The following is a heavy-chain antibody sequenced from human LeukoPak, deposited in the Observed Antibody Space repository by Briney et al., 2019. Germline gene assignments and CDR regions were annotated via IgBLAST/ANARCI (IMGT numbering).Heavy chain of an antibody. D-gene: IGHD6-13*01. CDR2: INAGKGNT. CDR3: ARDPIGSRWPYYFDY. V-gene: IGHV1-3*01. Sequence: GESLKISCKGSGYSFTSYWISWVRQAPGQRLEWMGWINAGKGNTKYSQKFQARVTITRDTSASTAYMELSSLRSEDTAVYYCARDPIGSRWPYYFDYWGQGTLVTVSS. J-gene: IGHJ4*02. CDR1: GYSFTSYW.